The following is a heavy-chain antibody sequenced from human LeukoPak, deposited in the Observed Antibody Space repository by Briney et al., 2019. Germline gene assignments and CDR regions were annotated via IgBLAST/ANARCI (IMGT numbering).Heavy chain of an antibody. CDR2: IIPILGIA. CDR3: ARDPFPFIVQVTGITYFDS. V-gene: IGHV1-69*04. D-gene: IGHD2-21*02. CDR1: GGTFSSYA. J-gene: IGHJ4*02. Sequence: ASVTVSCKASGGTFSSYAISWVRQAPGQGLEWMGRIIPILGIANYAQKFQGRVTITADTSTTTVFMELRGLRSDDTGVYYCARDPFPFIVQVTGITYFDSWGPGTLVTVSS.